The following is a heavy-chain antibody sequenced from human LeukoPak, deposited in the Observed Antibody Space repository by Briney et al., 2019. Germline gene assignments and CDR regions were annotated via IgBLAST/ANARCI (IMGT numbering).Heavy chain of an antibody. CDR3: ARAGGSGRYYYYYYGMDV. D-gene: IGHD3-16*01. CDR2: ISSSGSTI. J-gene: IGHJ6*02. V-gene: IGHV3-48*03. CDR1: GFTFSSYE. Sequence: PGGALRLSCAASGFTFSSYEMNWVRQAPGKGLEWVSYISSSGSTIYYADSVKGRFTISRDNAKNSLYLQMNSLRAEDTAVYYCARAGGSGRYYYYYYGMDVWGQGTTVTVSS.